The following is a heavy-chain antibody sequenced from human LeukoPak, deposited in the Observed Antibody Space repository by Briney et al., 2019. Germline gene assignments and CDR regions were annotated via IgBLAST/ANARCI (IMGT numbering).Heavy chain of an antibody. Sequence: SETLSLTCTVSGGSISSYYWSWIRQPPGKGLEWIGYIYSSGSTIYNPSLKSRLTISVDTSKNQFSLKMSSVTAADTAVYYCARKSVAVRDAFDIWGQGTMVTVSS. V-gene: IGHV4-59*01. CDR1: GGSISSYY. CDR2: IYSSGST. J-gene: IGHJ3*02. CDR3: ARKSVAVRDAFDI. D-gene: IGHD6-19*01.